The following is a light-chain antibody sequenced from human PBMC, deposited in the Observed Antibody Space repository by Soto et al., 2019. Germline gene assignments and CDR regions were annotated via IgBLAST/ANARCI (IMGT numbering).Light chain of an antibody. J-gene: IGKJ1*01. CDR2: GAS. CDR1: QSISSS. Sequence: ETMMTQSPDTLSVSLGERATLSCGASQSISSSFLAWYQQKPGQAPRLLIYGASTRATGIPARFSGSGSGTEFTLTISSLQSEDFAVYYCQQYNNWPPTWTFGQGTKVDIK. V-gene: IGKV3-15*01. CDR3: QQYNNWPPTWT.